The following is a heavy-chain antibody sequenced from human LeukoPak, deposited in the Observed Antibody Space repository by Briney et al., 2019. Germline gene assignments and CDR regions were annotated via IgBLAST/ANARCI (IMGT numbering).Heavy chain of an antibody. CDR1: GFTFSSYA. CDR2: ISGSGGST. V-gene: IGHV3-23*01. J-gene: IGHJ4*02. D-gene: IGHD6-19*01. Sequence: GGSLRLPCAASGFTFSSYAMSWVRQAPGKGLEWASAISGSGGSTYYADSVKGRFTISRDNSKSTLYLQMDSLRAEDTAVYYCAKRGPKAGARSIDYWGQGTLVTVSS. CDR3: AKRGPKAGARSIDY.